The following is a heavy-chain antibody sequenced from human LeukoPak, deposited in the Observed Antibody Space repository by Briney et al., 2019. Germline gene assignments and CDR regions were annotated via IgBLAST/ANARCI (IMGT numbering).Heavy chain of an antibody. CDR1: GYTFTSHH. CDR3: ARGRPTNLGGIY. Sequence: ASVKVSCKAFGYTFTSHHINWLRQAAGQGLEWMGWMNPGSGNTVSAQKFQGRVTMTWDTSISTAYMELSSLRSEDTAVYYCARGRPTNLGGIYWGQGTLVTVSS. V-gene: IGHV1-8*01. D-gene: IGHD7-27*01. CDR2: MNPGSGNT. J-gene: IGHJ4*02.